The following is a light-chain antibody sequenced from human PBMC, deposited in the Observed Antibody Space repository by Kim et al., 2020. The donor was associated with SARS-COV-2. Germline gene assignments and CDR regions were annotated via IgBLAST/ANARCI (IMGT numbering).Light chain of an antibody. J-gene: IGKJ1*01. V-gene: IGKV3-15*01. CDR1: QSVSSN. CDR3: LQYDNWPPWT. CDR2: GAS. Sequence: EIVMTQSPATLPVSPGERATLSCRASQSVSSNLAWYHQKPGQAPRLLIYGASTRATGIPARFSGSGSGTEFTLTISSLQSEDFAVYYCLQYDNWPPWTFGQGTKVDIK.